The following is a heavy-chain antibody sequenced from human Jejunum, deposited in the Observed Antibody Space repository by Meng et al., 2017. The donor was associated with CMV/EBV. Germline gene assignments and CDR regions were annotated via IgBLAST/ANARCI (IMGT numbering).Heavy chain of an antibody. Sequence: CAASGFTFSSYWMHWVRQVPGKGLVWVARVDTGGSRTDYAASAKGRFTISRDNVKNTLYLQMNSLRAEDTAVYYCARDLGGGSGYWGQGTLVTVSS. D-gene: IGHD3-16*01. J-gene: IGHJ4*02. CDR1: GFTFSSYW. V-gene: IGHV3-74*01. CDR3: ARDLGGGSGY. CDR2: VDTGGSRT.